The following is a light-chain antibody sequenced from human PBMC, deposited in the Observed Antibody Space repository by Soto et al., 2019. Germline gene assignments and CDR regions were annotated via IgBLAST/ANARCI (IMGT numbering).Light chain of an antibody. CDR3: QRYDSLRT. Sequence: MKKSPATLSVSQGERATLSCRASQSVRSNFLAWYQQKPGQAPRLLIYGASNRATGIPDRFSGSGSGTDFTLTITRLEAEDFAMYYCQRYDSLRTFGQGT. CDR1: QSVRSNF. V-gene: IGKV3-20*01. CDR2: GAS. J-gene: IGKJ1*01.